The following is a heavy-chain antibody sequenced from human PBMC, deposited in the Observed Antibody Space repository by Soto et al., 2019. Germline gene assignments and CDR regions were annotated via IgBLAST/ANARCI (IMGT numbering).Heavy chain of an antibody. Sequence: VGSLRLSCAASGFTFSSYSMNWVRQAPGKGLEWVSSISSSSSYIYYADSVKGRFTISRDNAKNSLYLQMNSLRAEDTAVYYCARVREGYFDYWGQGTLVTVSS. CDR1: GFTFSSYS. J-gene: IGHJ4*02. D-gene: IGHD1-26*01. CDR2: ISSSSSYI. CDR3: ARVREGYFDY. V-gene: IGHV3-21*01.